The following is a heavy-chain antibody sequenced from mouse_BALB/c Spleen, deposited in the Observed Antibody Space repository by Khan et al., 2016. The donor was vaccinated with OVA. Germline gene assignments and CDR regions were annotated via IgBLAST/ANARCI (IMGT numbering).Heavy chain of an antibody. Sequence: QIQLVQSGPELKKPGETVKISCKASGYIFTNYGMTWVKQAPGKGLKWMGWINTYTGEPTSADDFKGRFAFSLETSANTAYLQIHNLKNEDTATFVDATTLYGSGYDYAMDYWGQGTSVTVSS. V-gene: IGHV9-3-1*01. D-gene: IGHD1-1*01. CDR1: GYIFTNYG. CDR3: ATTLYGSGYDYAMDY. CDR2: INTYTGEP. J-gene: IGHJ4*01.